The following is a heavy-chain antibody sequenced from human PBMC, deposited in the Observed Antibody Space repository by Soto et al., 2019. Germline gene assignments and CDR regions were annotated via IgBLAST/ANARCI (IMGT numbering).Heavy chain of an antibody. V-gene: IGHV3-21*01. CDR2: ISSSSSYI. Sequence: GGSLRLSCTASGSTFSSYSMNWVRQAPGKGLEWVSSISSSSSYIYYADSVKGRFTISRDNAKNSLYLQMNSLRAEDTAVYYCARDLVXGYYDSSGYLPFTCFDYWGQGTLVTVSS. CDR3: ARDLVXGYYDSSGYLPFTCFDY. J-gene: IGHJ4*02. D-gene: IGHD3-22*01. CDR1: GSTFSSYS.